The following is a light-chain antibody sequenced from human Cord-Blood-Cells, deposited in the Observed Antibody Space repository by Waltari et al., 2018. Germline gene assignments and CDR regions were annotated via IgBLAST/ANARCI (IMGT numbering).Light chain of an antibody. J-gene: IGKJ1*01. V-gene: IGKV3-20*01. CDR1: QRVSSSY. Sequence: EIVLTQSPGTLSLSPAERATLYCRASQRVSSSYLAWYQQKPGQAPRLLIYGASSMTTCIPDRFSGSGSGTDFTLTISRLGPEDFAVYYCQQYGSSPPWTFGQGTKVEIK. CDR3: QQYGSSPPWT. CDR2: GAS.